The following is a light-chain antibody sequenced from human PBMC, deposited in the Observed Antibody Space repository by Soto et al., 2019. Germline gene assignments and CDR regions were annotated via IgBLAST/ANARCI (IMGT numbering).Light chain of an antibody. CDR1: QSFRGL. Sequence: EVVLTQSPVTLSLSPGERATLSCRASQSFRGLLAWYQQKPGQAPRLLIYDAYNRATGIPPRFSGSGSETDFTLTISILEPEDSAVYYCQQRHMWPIPFGQGTRLEIK. CDR2: DAY. CDR3: QQRHMWPIP. V-gene: IGKV3-11*01. J-gene: IGKJ5*01.